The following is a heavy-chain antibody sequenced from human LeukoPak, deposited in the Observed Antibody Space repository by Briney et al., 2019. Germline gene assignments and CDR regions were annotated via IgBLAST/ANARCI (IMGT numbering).Heavy chain of an antibody. CDR3: ARGRGGGYNWFDP. J-gene: IGHJ5*02. CDR2: INHSGST. CDR1: GGSFSGNY. Sequence: SETLSLTCAVYGGSFSGNYWSWIRHPPGKGREGIGEINHSGSTNYNPSLKSRVTISVDTSKNQFSLKLSSVTAADTAVYYCARGRGGGYNWFDPWGQGTLVTVSS. V-gene: IGHV4-34*01. D-gene: IGHD3-10*01.